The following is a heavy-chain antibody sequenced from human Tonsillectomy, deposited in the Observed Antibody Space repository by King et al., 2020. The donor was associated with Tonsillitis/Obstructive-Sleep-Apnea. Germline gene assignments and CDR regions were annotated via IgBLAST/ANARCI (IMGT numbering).Heavy chain of an antibody. V-gene: IGHV1-69*01. CDR1: GGTFSSYA. CDR2: IIPIFGTA. Sequence: ELVQSGAEVKKPGSSVKVSCTASGGTFSSYAISWVRQAPGQGIEWMGGIIPIFGTANYAQNFQGRVTITADESTSTAYMELSSLRSEDTAVYYCARDGGYGSGSYYRSWGQGTLVTVSS. J-gene: IGHJ5*02. CDR3: ARDGGYGSGSYYRS. D-gene: IGHD3-10*01.